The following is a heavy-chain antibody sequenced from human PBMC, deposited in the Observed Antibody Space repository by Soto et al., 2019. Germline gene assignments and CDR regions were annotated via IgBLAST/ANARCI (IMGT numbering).Heavy chain of an antibody. V-gene: IGHV1-2*02. J-gene: IGHJ4*02. CDR3: GRGRSGQIVIFY. CDR1: GYTFTGHY. D-gene: IGHD3-3*02. CDR2: IGPESGAT. Sequence: ASVKVSCKPSGYTFTGHYIHWVRQAPQQGPEWMGEIGPESGATRYAQKFRGRVTMTMDTSITTVYMELKNLSPDDTAVYYCGRGRSGQIVIFYWGQGTPVTVSS.